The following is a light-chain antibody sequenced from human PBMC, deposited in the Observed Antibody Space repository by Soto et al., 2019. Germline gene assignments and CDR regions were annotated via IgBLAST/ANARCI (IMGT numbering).Light chain of an antibody. Sequence: DIQMTQSPSSLSASVGDRVTVTCQASQDIKNELNWYQQKPGKAPNLLIYDASNLKTGVPSRFSGSGSGTHFTFTISSLQPEDIATYYCQHYDHLPPLSFGGGTKVEIK. V-gene: IGKV1-33*01. J-gene: IGKJ4*01. CDR3: QHYDHLPPLS. CDR2: DAS. CDR1: QDIKNE.